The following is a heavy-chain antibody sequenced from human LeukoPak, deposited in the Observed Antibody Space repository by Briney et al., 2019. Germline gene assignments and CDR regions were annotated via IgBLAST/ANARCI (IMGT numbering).Heavy chain of an antibody. Sequence: GSLRLSCAASGFTFSSYSMNWVRQAPGKGLEWVSSISSSSSYIYYADSVKGRFTISRDNAKNSLYLQMNSLRAEDTAVYYCARDDSRYGSGRGSYWGQGTLVTVSS. J-gene: IGHJ4*02. CDR1: GFTFSSYS. V-gene: IGHV3-21*01. CDR3: ARDDSRYGSGRGSY. D-gene: IGHD3-10*01. CDR2: ISSSSSYI.